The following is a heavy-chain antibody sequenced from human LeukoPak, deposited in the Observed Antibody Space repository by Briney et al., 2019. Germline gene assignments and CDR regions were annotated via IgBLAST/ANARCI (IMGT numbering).Heavy chain of an antibody. CDR2: IYYSGST. CDR3: ARVLRGSSGWTPFDF. Sequence: ASETLSLTCIVSGGSFSSSNYNWDWVRQPPGERLEWIVSIYYSGSTFYNPSLKSRVTISVYTSKSQLSLKLSSVTAADTAVYYCARVLRGSSGWTPFDFWGQGTLVTVSS. V-gene: IGHV4-39*01. J-gene: IGHJ4*02. D-gene: IGHD6-19*01. CDR1: GGSFSSSNYN.